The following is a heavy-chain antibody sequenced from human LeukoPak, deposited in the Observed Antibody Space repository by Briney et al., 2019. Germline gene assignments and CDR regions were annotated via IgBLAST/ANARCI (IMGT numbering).Heavy chain of an antibody. CDR3: AHRPNRHTNGWNTGFFDY. D-gene: IGHD6-25*01. CDR2: IYWDDDN. J-gene: IGHJ4*02. V-gene: IGHV2-5*02. CDR1: GFSLTTYGVG. Sequence: SGPTLVNPTQTLTLTCTFSGFSLTTYGVGVGWLRQPPGEALECPLFIYWDDDNRFSPSLKNRLTATKDTSRNQVVLTMTNMDPVDTATYYCAHRPNRHTNGWNTGFFDYWGQGILVTVSS.